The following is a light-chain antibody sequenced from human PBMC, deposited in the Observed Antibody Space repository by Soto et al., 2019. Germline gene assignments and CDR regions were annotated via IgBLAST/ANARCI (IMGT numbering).Light chain of an antibody. V-gene: IGLV1-51*01. CDR1: SSNIGSNY. Sequence: QSVLTQPPSVSAAPRQEVTISCSGSSSNIGSNYVSWYHQLPGTAPKLVIYDNDKRPSGIPDRFSGSRSGTSATLAITGLQTGDEGDYYCGVWDSSLSAVVFGGGTKLTVL. CDR3: GVWDSSLSAVV. J-gene: IGLJ2*01. CDR2: DND.